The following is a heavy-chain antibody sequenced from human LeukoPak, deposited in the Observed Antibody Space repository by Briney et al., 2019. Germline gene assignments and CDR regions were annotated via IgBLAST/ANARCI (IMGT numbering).Heavy chain of an antibody. Sequence: PGGSLRLSCAASGFTFSSSSMSWVRQAPGKGLEWVSGISGSGGSTYYAESVKGRFTISRDNSKSTMYLQMNSLRAEDTAVYFCARSLDNWSGFNNLFGSWGQGTLVTVSS. CDR2: ISGSGGST. J-gene: IGHJ5*01. D-gene: IGHD3-3*01. V-gene: IGHV3-23*01. CDR1: GFTFSSSS. CDR3: ARSLDNWSGFNNLFGS.